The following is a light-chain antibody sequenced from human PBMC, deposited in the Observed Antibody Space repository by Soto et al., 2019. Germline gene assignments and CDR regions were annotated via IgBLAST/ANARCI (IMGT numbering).Light chain of an antibody. V-gene: IGLV1-47*01. CDR3: AAWDDSLSGYV. CDR1: SSNIGSNS. J-gene: IGLJ1*01. Sequence: QSVLTQPPSASGTPGQRVTISCSGSSSNIGSNSVSWYQQLPGTAPKLLIYRNNQRPSGVPDRFSGSKAGTLASLAISGLRSGDEADYYCAAWDDSLSGYVFGTGTKLTVL. CDR2: RNN.